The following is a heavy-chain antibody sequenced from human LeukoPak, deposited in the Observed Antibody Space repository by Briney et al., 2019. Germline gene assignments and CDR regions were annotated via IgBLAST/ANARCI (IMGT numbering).Heavy chain of an antibody. CDR1: GFTFSRYG. CDR3: ARDRVELGSGAFEI. J-gene: IGHJ3*02. Sequence: RTGGSLRLSCAGSGFTFSRYGFNWVRQAPGKGLEWVSYISSRSSTIYYADSVKGRFTISRDNAKNSLYLRMNSLGAEDTAVYYCARDRVELGSGAFEIWGQGTMVTVSS. V-gene: IGHV3-48*01. D-gene: IGHD7-27*01. CDR2: ISSRSSTI.